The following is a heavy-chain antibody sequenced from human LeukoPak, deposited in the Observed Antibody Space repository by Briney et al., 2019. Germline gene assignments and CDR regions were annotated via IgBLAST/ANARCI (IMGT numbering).Heavy chain of an antibody. V-gene: IGHV4-34*01. D-gene: IGHD6-6*01. CDR2: INDSGST. J-gene: IGHJ4*02. CDR1: GGSFSGYY. CDR3: ARKLGTGSSAGVIDY. Sequence: SETLSLTCAVYGGSFSGYYWSWIRQPPGKGLGWLGEINDSGSTNYNPSLTSRVTISVDTSKNQFSLKVKSVTAADTAVYYCARKLGTGSSAGVIDYWGQRTLVTVSS.